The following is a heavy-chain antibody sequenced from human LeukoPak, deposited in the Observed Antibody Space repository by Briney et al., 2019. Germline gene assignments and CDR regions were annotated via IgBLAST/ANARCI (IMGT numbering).Heavy chain of an antibody. CDR3: ARAYYYILTGYYSPDY. Sequence: ASVKVSCKASGYTFTGYYMRWVRQAPGQGLEWMGWINPNSGGTNYAQKFQGRVTMTRDTSISTAYMELSRLRSDDTAVYYCARAYYYILTGYYSPDYWGQGTLVTVSS. V-gene: IGHV1-2*02. CDR1: GYTFTGYY. J-gene: IGHJ4*02. D-gene: IGHD3-9*01. CDR2: INPNSGGT.